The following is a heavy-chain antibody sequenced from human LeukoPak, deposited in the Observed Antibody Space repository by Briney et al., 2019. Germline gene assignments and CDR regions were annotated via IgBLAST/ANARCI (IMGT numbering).Heavy chain of an antibody. D-gene: IGHD3-9*01. CDR3: ARLATYYDILTGYLPDAFDI. V-gene: IGHV4-59*08. CDR1: GGSISSYY. Sequence: PSETLSLTCTVSGGSISSYYWSWIRQPPGKGLEWIGYIYYSGSTNYNPSLKSRVTISVDTSKNQFSLKLSSVTAADTAVYYCARLATYYDILTGYLPDAFDIWGQGTMVTVSS. J-gene: IGHJ3*02. CDR2: IYYSGST.